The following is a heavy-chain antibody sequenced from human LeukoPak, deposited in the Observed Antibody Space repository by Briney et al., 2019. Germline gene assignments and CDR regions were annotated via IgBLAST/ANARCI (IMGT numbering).Heavy chain of an antibody. D-gene: IGHD3-16*02. V-gene: IGHV3-23*01. CDR3: AKDLYIWGSYRSDAFDI. CDR2: ISGGGGST. CDR1: GFTFSSYG. Sequence: GGTLRLSCAASGFTFSSYGMSWVRQAPGKGLEWVSVISGGGGSTYYADSVKDRFIISRDNSKNTLYLQMNSLRAEDTAVYYCAKDLYIWGSYRSDAFDIWGQGTMVTVSS. J-gene: IGHJ3*02.